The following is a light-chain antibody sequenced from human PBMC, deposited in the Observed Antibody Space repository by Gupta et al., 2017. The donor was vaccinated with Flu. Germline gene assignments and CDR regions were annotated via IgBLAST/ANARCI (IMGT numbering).Light chain of an antibody. J-gene: IGLJ1*01. CDR2: DVR. Sequence: SSVLPQPPSVSVAPVQTARITCGGNIIGGQSVNWYQQKAGQAPVLVVYDVRDRPSGIPERFSGSNSGNTATMTISRVEAGEEADYYCQVWDSSNDNQGVFGTGTKVTVL. CDR1: IIGGQS. V-gene: IGLV3-21*02. CDR3: QVWDSSNDNQGV.